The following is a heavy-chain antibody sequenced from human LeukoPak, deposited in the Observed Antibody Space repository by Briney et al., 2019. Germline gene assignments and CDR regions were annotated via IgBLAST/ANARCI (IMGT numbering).Heavy chain of an antibody. D-gene: IGHD3-10*01. CDR3: ARDRMVRGVIPSYYMDV. V-gene: IGHV4-61*02. Sequence: SQTLSLTCTVSGGSISSGSYYWSWIRQPAGKGLEWIGRIYTSGSTNYNPSLKSRVTMSVDTSKNQFSLKLSSVTAADTAVYYCARDRMVRGVIPSYYMDVWGKGTTVTISS. J-gene: IGHJ6*03. CDR2: IYTSGST. CDR1: GGSISSGSYY.